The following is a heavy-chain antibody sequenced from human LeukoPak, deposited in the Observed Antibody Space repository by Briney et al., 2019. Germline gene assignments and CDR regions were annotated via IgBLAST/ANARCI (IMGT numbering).Heavy chain of an antibody. Sequence: GGSLRLSCAASGFTFSSYWMSWVRQAPGKGLEWVANIKQDGSEKYYVDSVKGRFTISRDNAKNSLYPQMNSLRAEDTAVYYCARVHGDYSGVPGYWGQGTLVTVSS. V-gene: IGHV3-7*01. CDR1: GFTFSSYW. CDR3: ARVHGDYSGVPGY. CDR2: IKQDGSEK. J-gene: IGHJ4*02. D-gene: IGHD4-17*01.